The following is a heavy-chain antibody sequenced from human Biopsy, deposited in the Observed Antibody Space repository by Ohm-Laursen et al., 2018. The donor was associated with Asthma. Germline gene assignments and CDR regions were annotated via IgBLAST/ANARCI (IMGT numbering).Heavy chain of an antibody. CDR1: GFSLSTSGMC. Sequence: TQTLTLTCTFSGFSLSTSGMCVSWIRQPPGKALEWLALIDWDDDKYYSTSLKTRLTISKDTSKNQVVLTMTNMDPVDTATYYCARAIRLEDFLTGSFTSYFDNWDLGTLVSVS. V-gene: IGHV2-70*01. CDR2: IDWDDDK. J-gene: IGHJ4*01. D-gene: IGHD3/OR15-3a*01. CDR3: ARAIRLEDFLTGSFTSYFDN.